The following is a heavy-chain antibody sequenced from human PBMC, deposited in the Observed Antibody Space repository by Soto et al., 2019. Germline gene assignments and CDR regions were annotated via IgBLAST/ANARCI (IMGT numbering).Heavy chain of an antibody. V-gene: IGHV4-39*01. J-gene: IGHJ2*01. Sequence: SETLSLTCTVSGGSISSSSYYWGWIRQPPGKGLEWIGSIYYSGSTYYNPSLKSRVTISVDTSKNQFSLKLSSVTAADTAVYYCASTTVTTPYWYFDLWGRGALVTVSS. D-gene: IGHD4-17*01. CDR2: IYYSGST. CDR1: GGSISSSSYY. CDR3: ASTTVTTPYWYFDL.